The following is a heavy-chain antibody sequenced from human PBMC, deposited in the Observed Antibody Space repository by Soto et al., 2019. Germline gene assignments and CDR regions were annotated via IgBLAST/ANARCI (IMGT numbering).Heavy chain of an antibody. CDR1: GFTFSTYW. CDR2: IKSDGTTT. D-gene: IGHD3-10*01. Sequence: GGSLRLSCAASGFTFSTYWMHWVRRAPGKGLEWVSGIKSDGTTTIYADSVKGRFAISRDNAKNTLYLQMNSLGDEDTAVYYCAIGSTMQGNLLQCWGQGTLVTVSS. J-gene: IGHJ4*02. V-gene: IGHV3-74*01. CDR3: AIGSTMQGNLLQC.